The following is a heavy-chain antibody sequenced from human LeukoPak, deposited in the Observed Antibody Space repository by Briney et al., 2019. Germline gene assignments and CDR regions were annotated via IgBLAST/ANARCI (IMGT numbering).Heavy chain of an antibody. Sequence: SETLSLTCTVSGGSISGYYWSWIRQPPGKGLEWIGYIYYTGSINDNPSLTSRVTISVDTSKNQFSLNLTSVTAADTAVYYCARHGGRIQLWLPAAFDIWGQGTMVTVSS. CDR3: ARHGGRIQLWLPAAFDI. J-gene: IGHJ3*02. CDR2: IYYTGSI. V-gene: IGHV4-59*08. CDR1: GGSISGYY. D-gene: IGHD5-18*01.